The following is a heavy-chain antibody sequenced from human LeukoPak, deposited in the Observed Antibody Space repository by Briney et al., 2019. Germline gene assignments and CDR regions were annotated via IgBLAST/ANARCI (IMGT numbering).Heavy chain of an antibody. CDR1: GFTFSSFA. Sequence: GGSLRLSCAASGFTFSSFAMHWVRQAPGKGLEWVAIISYGGSKRYYADSVKGRFTISRDNSKNTLFLQMDSLRGEDTAVYYCAGEQYNSLYFDYWGQGTLVTVSS. D-gene: IGHD1-14*01. V-gene: IGHV3-30*04. CDR3: AGEQYNSLYFDY. J-gene: IGHJ4*02. CDR2: ISYGGSKR.